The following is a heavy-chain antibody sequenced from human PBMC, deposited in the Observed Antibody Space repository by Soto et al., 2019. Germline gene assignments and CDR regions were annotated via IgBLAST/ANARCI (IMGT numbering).Heavy chain of an antibody. CDR1: GESFSGYY. CDR3: AAYYYDSSGYCSPP. J-gene: IGHJ5*02. D-gene: IGHD3-22*01. CDR2: INHSEST. Sequence: SETRSLTXAVDGESFSGYYWTWIRQPPGTGLEWIGEINHSESTNYNPSLKSRVTISVDTSKNQFSLKLNSVTAADTAVYYCAAYYYDSSGYCSPPWGQGTLVTVSS. V-gene: IGHV4-34*01.